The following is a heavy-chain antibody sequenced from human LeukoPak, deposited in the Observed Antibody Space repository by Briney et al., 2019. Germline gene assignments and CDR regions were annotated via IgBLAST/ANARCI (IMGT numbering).Heavy chain of an antibody. D-gene: IGHD3-22*01. Sequence: SVKVSRKASGGTFSSYAISWVRQAPGQGLEWMGRIIPILGIANYAQKFQGRVTITADKSTSTAYMELSSLRSEDTAVYYCARAGSYYYDSSGYSVDYWGQGTLVTVSS. CDR2: IIPILGIA. CDR1: GGTFSSYA. CDR3: ARAGSYYYDSSGYSVDY. J-gene: IGHJ4*02. V-gene: IGHV1-69*04.